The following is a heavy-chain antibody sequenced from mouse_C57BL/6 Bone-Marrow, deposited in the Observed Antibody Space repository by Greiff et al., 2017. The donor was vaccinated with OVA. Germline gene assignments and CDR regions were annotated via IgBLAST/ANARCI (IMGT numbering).Heavy chain of an antibody. CDR3: ARHEVVATDWYFDV. J-gene: IGHJ1*03. V-gene: IGHV5-15*01. D-gene: IGHD1-1*01. CDR1: GFTFSDYG. CDR2: ISNLAYSI. Sequence: EVMLVESGGGLVQPGGSLKLSCAASGFTFSDYGMAWVRQAPRKGPEWVAFISNLAYSIYYADTVTGRFTISRENAKNTLYLEMSSLRSEDTAMYYCARHEVVATDWYFDVWGTGTTVTVSS.